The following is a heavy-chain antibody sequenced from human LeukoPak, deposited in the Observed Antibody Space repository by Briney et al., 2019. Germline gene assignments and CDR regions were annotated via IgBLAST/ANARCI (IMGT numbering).Heavy chain of an antibody. CDR1: GCTVASYS. D-gene: IGHD2-15*01. V-gene: IGHV1-18*01. CDR3: ARGDCSGGSCFLPEYLRH. CDR2: ISAYNGNT. Sequence: ASVKVSCKASGCTVASYSISWVRQAPGHGLEWMGWISAYNGNTNYAQKLKGRVTMTTDTSTNTAYMELRSLRSDDTAVYYCARGDCSGGSCFLPEYLRHWGQGTLVTVSS. J-gene: IGHJ1*01.